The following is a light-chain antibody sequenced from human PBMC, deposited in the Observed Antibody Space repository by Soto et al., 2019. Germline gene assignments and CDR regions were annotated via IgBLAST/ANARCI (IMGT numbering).Light chain of an antibody. V-gene: IGLV2-18*02. CDR2: DVS. CDR1: SSDVGSYNR. Sequence: QSVLTQPASVSGSPGQSITISCTGSSSDVGSYNRVSWYQQPPDTAPKLIIYDVSNRPSGVSDRFSGSKSGNTASLTISGLQAEDEADYYCNSFTTSTTYVFGTGTKLTVL. CDR3: NSFTTSTTYV. J-gene: IGLJ1*01.